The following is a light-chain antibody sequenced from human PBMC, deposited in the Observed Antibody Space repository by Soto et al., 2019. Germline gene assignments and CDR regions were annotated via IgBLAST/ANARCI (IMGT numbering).Light chain of an antibody. CDR3: QLYGSSPQFT. CDR1: LSVSSSF. Sequence: EIVLTQSPGTLSLSPGERATLSCRASLSVSSSFLAWYQQRPGQAPRLLIYGSSTRATGIPDRFSGSGSGTDFTLTISTLEPEDFAVYYCQLYGSSPQFTFGPGTKVDIK. V-gene: IGKV3-20*01. J-gene: IGKJ3*01. CDR2: GSS.